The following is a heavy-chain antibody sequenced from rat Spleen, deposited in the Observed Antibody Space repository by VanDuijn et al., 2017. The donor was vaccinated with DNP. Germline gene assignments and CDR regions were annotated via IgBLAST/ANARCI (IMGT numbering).Heavy chain of an antibody. D-gene: IGHD1-11*01. J-gene: IGHJ2*01. CDR1: GFNFNDYW. CDR3: ARGPNYGGYTPFDH. V-gene: IGHV4-2*01. CDR2: INKDSSAI. Sequence: EVKLVESGGGLVQPGRSLKLSCAASGFNFNDYWMGWVRQAPGKGLEWIGQINKDSSAIAYIPSLKDKFTISRDNDQNTLHLQMSNLGSEDTAFYYCARGPNYGGYTPFDHWGQGVTVTVSS.